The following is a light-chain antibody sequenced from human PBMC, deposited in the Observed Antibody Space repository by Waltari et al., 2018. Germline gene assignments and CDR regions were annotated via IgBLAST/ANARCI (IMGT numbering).Light chain of an antibody. CDR1: QNINSW. V-gene: IGKV1-5*03. J-gene: IGKJ1*01. CDR2: KAS. CDR3: QHYNNYSPWT. Sequence: DIQMTQSPSTLSASVGDRVTITCRASQNINSWLAWYQQKPGKAPKLLIYKASSLESGVPPRFSGSGSGTEFTLTITSLQPDDFATYFCQHYNNYSPWTFGQGTKVEVK.